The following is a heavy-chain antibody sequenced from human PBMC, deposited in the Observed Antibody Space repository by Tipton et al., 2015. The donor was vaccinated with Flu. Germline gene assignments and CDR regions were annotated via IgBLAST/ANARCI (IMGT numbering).Heavy chain of an antibody. CDR2: IIPIFGTP. J-gene: IGHJ4*02. CDR3: ATIYHSETSGYRMPYGGY. D-gene: IGHD3-3*01. V-gene: IGHV1-69*18. CDR1: GGTFNTYA. Sequence: VQLVQSGAEVKKPGSSVNVSCRASGGTFNTYAISWVRQAPGQGLEWMGRIIPIFGTPNYAQKFQGRVKFTADESTSTAYMELKSLRSEDTAVYYCATIYHSETSGYRMPYGGYWGQGTLITVSS.